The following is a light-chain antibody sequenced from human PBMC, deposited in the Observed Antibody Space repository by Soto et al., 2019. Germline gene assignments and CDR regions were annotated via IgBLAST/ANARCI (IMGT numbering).Light chain of an antibody. CDR2: GAS. J-gene: IGKJ4*01. V-gene: IGKV3-20*01. CDR1: QSVSSSN. CDR3: QQYGSAPTT. Sequence: EIVLTQSPGTLSLSPGESATLSCRASQSVSSSNLVWYQQKPGQSPRLLIYGASRRATGIPDRFSGSGSGTDFTLSISRLEPEDFAVYYCQQYGSAPTTFGGGTKVEIK.